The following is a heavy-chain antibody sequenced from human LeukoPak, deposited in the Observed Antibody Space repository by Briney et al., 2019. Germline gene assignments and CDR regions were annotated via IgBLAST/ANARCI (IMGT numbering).Heavy chain of an antibody. CDR2: IYYSGST. D-gene: IGHD2-2*01. CDR1: GGSINSYY. CDR3: AGLPRIVVVPAAMAMDV. J-gene: IGHJ6*02. V-gene: IGHV4-59*01. Sequence: SETLSLTCTVSGGSINSYYWSWIRQPPGKGLVWIGYIYYSGSTNYNPSLKSRVTISVDTSKNQFSLKLSSVTAADTAVYYCAGLPRIVVVPAAMAMDVWGQGTTVTVSS.